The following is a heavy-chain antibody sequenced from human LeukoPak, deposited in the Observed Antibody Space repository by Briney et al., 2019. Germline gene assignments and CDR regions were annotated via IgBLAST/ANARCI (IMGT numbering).Heavy chain of an antibody. J-gene: IGHJ4*02. CDR3: ARDPGYSSSFDY. D-gene: IGHD6-13*01. CDR1: GYTFTSYD. CDR2: INPNSGGT. Sequence: ASVKVSCKASGYTFTSYDINWVRQATGQGREWMGWINPNSGGTNYAQKFQGRVTMTRDTSISTAYMELSRLRSDDTAVYYCARDPGYSSSFDYWGQGTLVTVSS. V-gene: IGHV1-2*02.